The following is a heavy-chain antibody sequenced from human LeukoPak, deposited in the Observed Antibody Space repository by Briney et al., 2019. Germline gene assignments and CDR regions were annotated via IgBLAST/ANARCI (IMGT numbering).Heavy chain of an antibody. J-gene: IGHJ4*02. CDR2: LYSGGST. Sequence: GGSLRLSCAASGFTVSSNYMSWVRQAPGKGLEWVSVLYSGGSTYSADSVKGRFTISRDNSKNTLYLQMNSLRAEDTAVYYCARDLSGYFDYWGQGNLVTVSS. D-gene: IGHD2-15*01. CDR3: ARDLSGYFDY. CDR1: GFTVSSNY. V-gene: IGHV3-53*01.